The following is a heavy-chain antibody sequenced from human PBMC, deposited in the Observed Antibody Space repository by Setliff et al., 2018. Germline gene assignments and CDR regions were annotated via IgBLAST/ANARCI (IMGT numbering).Heavy chain of an antibody. CDR3: ARGRPTANPSFYYYMDV. D-gene: IGHD4-4*01. Sequence: ASVKVSCKASGYTFTNYSIHWVRQAPGQRLEWMGWINAGNGDTKYSQDFQGRVTITRDTSASTAYMDLSSLRSDDMAVYYCARGRPTANPSFYYYMDVWGKGTTVTVSS. J-gene: IGHJ6*03. CDR1: GYTFTNYS. V-gene: IGHV1-3*03. CDR2: INAGNGDT.